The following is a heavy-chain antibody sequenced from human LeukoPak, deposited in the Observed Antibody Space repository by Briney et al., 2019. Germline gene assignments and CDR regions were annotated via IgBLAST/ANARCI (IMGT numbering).Heavy chain of an antibody. D-gene: IGHD6-13*01. V-gene: IGHV3-21*01. CDR3: ARGPAAAAYNWFDP. Sequence: GGSLRLSCGASGFTLSSYSTNWVRQAPGKGLEWVSSIGSSSTYKYYADSVKGRFTISRDNAKNSLYLQMNSLRAEDTAVYYCARGPAAAAYNWFDPWGQGTLVTVSS. CDR2: IGSSSTYK. J-gene: IGHJ5*02. CDR1: GFTLSSYS.